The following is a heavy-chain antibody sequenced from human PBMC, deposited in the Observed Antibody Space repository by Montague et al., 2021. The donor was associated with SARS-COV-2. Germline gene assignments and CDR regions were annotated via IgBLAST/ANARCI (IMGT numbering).Heavy chain of an antibody. CDR1: GFSITTSTMG. Sequence: PALVKPTQTLTLTCTFSGFSITTSTMGVGWIRQPPGKALEWLALIDWGDEKRFSTSLKSRLTITKDTFKDQVVLRMTNMDPVDTATYYCVHYASGSYYFHYWGQGTLVTVSS. CDR2: IDWGDEK. CDR3: VHYASGSYYFHY. V-gene: IGHV2-5*02. J-gene: IGHJ4*02. D-gene: IGHD3-10*01.